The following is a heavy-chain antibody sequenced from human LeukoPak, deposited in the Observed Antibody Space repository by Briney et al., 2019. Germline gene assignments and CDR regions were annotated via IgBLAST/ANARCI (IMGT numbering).Heavy chain of an antibody. CDR2: ISGSGGST. CDR3: AKVAITMIVVVPDAFDI. D-gene: IGHD3-22*01. Sequence: GGSLRLSCAASGFTFSSYAMSWDRQAPGKGLEWVSAISGSGGSTYYADSVKGRFTISRDNSKNTLYLQMNSLRAEDTAVYYCAKVAITMIVVVPDAFDIWGQGTMVTVSS. V-gene: IGHV3-23*01. CDR1: GFTFSSYA. J-gene: IGHJ3*02.